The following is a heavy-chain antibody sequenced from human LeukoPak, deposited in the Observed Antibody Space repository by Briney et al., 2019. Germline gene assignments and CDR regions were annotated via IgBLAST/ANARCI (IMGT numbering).Heavy chain of an antibody. Sequence: PSGTLSLTCAVSGGSISSSNWWSWVRQPPGKGLEWIGEIYHSGSTNYNPSLKSRVTISVDKSKNQFSLKLSSVTAADTAVYYCARVSTYYYDSSVNDRDDYWGQGTLVTVSS. CDR3: ARVSTYYYDSSVNDRDDY. CDR1: GGSISSSNW. V-gene: IGHV4-4*02. J-gene: IGHJ4*02. D-gene: IGHD3-22*01. CDR2: IYHSGST.